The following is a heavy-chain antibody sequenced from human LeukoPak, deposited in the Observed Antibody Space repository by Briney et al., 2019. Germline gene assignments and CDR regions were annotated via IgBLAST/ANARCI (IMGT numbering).Heavy chain of an antibody. CDR1: GYTFTGYY. D-gene: IGHD3-22*01. J-gene: IGHJ4*02. Sequence: ASVKVSCKASGYTFTGYYMHWVRQAPGQGLEWMGIINPSGGSTSYAQKFQGRVTMTRDTSTSTVYMELSSLRSEDTAVYYCARDLIASAVYDRSGYYFDYWGQGTLVTVSS. CDR3: ARDLIASAVYDRSGYYFDY. V-gene: IGHV1-46*01. CDR2: INPSGGST.